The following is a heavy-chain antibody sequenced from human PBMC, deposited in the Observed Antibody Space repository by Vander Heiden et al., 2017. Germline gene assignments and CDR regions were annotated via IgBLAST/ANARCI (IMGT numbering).Heavy chain of an antibody. D-gene: IGHD6-6*01. CDR3: ARNPPSRAFDY. CDR1: GLNLSDYY. Sequence: HVQLLESGRGLVKPGGSLRLSWSASGLNLSDYYLSWIRQAPGKGLEWVSYMSSSGSTIYYADSVKCRFTISRDNAKNSLYLQMNSLRAEDTAVYYCARNPPSRAFDYWCQGTLVTVSS. CDR2: MSSSGSTI. V-gene: IGHV3-11*01. J-gene: IGHJ4*02.